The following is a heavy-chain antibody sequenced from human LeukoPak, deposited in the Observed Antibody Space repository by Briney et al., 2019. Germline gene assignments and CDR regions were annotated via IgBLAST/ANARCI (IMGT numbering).Heavy chain of an antibody. V-gene: IGHV3-74*01. CDR3: ARDSVEWYIFDY. CDR2: TNRDGSST. Sequence: PGGSLRLSCAASGFTFSSYWMHWVRQAPGKGPVWVARTNRDGSSTAYADSVKGRFTISKDNAKNTLYLLMSSLRAEDTAVYYCARDSVEWYIFDYWGQGTLVTVSS. D-gene: IGHD3-3*01. J-gene: IGHJ4*02. CDR1: GFTFSSYW.